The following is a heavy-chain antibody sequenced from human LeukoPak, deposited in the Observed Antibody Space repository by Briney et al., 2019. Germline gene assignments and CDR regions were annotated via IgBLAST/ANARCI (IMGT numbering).Heavy chain of an antibody. J-gene: IGHJ4*02. D-gene: IGHD3-22*01. CDR2: ISSSGSSI. CDR3: ARDDSSGYSKYYFDY. Sequence: GGSLRLSCAASGFTFRNYNMNWVRQAPGKGLEWVSYISSSGSSIYYADSVKGRFAISRDNAKNSLYLQMNSLRDEDTAVYFCARDDSSGYSKYYFDYWGQGTLVTVSS. CDR1: GFTFRNYN. V-gene: IGHV3-48*02.